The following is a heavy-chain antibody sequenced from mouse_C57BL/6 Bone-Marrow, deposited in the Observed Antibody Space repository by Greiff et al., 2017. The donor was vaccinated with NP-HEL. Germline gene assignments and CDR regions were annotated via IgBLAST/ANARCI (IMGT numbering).Heavy chain of an antibody. D-gene: IGHD3-2*02. CDR3: ARERLRRWYFDV. J-gene: IGHJ1*03. V-gene: IGHV1-54*01. CDR2: INPGSGGT. Sequence: QVQLQQSGAELVRPGTSVKVSCKASGYAFTNYLIEWVKQRPGHGLEWIGVINPGSGGTNYNEKFKGKATLTADKSSSTAYMQLSSLTSEDSAVYFCARERLRRWYFDVWGTGTTVTVSS. CDR1: GYAFTNYL.